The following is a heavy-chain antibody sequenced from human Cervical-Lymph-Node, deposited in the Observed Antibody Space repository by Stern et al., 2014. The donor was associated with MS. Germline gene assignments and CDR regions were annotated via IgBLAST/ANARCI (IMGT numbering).Heavy chain of an antibody. CDR3: AKDRGMIVVVTYSLDS. V-gene: IGHV3-30*18. Sequence: VQLVESGGGVVQPGRSLRLSCVASGFSFSSYGMHWVRQAPGKGLEWVAVISYDGSNAYYADSVKGRFTISRDNSKNTLYLHLNSLRAEDTALYYCAKDRGMIVVVTYSLDSWGQGTLVTVSS. CDR2: ISYDGSNA. CDR1: GFSFSSYG. J-gene: IGHJ4*02. D-gene: IGHD3-22*01.